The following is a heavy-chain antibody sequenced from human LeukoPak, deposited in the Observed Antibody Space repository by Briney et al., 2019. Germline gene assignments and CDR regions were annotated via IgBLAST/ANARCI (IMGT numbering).Heavy chain of an antibody. J-gene: IGHJ5*02. CDR1: GGTFSSYA. V-gene: IGHV1-69*13. CDR2: IIPIFGTA. Sequence: GASVKVSCKASGGTFSSYAISWVRQAPGQRLEWMGGIIPIFGTANYAQKFQGRVTITADESTSTAYMELSSLRSEDTAVYYCARGAQAYQLYNWFDPWGQGTLVTVSS. D-gene: IGHD2-2*01. CDR3: ARGAQAYQLYNWFDP.